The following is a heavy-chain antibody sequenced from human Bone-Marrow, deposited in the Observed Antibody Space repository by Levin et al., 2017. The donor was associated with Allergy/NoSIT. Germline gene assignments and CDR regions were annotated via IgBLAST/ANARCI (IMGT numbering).Heavy chain of an antibody. J-gene: IGHJ5*02. Sequence: ASETLSLTCAVSGDSISSGVFSWAWIRQPLGKGLEWIGYIYDRGSTYYNPSLGSRVALSIDKSKNQFSLRLRSVTAADTAMYYCVRSAQDYGGDADMPGHWFDPWGQGILVTVSS. CDR2: IYDRGST. D-gene: IGHD4-17*01. V-gene: IGHV4-30-2*01. CDR1: GDSISSGVFS. CDR3: VRSAQDYGGDADMPGHWFDP.